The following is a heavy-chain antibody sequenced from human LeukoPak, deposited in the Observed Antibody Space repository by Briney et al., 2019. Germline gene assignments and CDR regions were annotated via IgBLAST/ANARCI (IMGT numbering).Heavy chain of an antibody. V-gene: IGHV4-34*01. CDR3: ARDLGDGYFDY. CDR2: SNHGGST. Sequence: SSETLSLTCAVYGGSFSDYFWSWIRQSPGKGLEWIGESNHGGSTNQNPSLKSRVSMSVDTSKNQFSLKLRSVTAADTAVYYCARDLGDGYFDYWGQGTLVTVSS. J-gene: IGHJ4*02. D-gene: IGHD3-16*01. CDR1: GGSFSDYF.